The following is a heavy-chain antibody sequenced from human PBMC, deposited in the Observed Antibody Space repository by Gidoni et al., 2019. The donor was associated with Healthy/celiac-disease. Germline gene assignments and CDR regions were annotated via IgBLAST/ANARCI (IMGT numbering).Heavy chain of an antibody. CDR1: GYSFTSYW. Sequence: EVQLVQSGAEVKKPGESLKISCKGSGYSFTSYWIGWVRQMPGKGLEWMGIIYPGDSDTRYSPSFQGQVTISADKSISTAYLQWSSLKASDTAMYYCARQVNVDTARWYFDLWGRGTLVTVSS. CDR3: ARQVNVDTARWYFDL. V-gene: IGHV5-51*01. CDR2: IYPGDSDT. D-gene: IGHD5-18*01. J-gene: IGHJ2*01.